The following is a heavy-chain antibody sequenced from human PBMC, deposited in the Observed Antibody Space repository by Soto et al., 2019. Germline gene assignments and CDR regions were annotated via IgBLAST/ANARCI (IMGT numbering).Heavy chain of an antibody. CDR2: IYTGGST. J-gene: IGHJ4*02. V-gene: IGHV3-53*04. Sequence: EVQLVESGGGLVQPGGSLRLSCAASGFSVSNNYMNWVRQVPGKGLEWVSVIYTGGSTYYADSVRGRFTISRHNSRNTLYFQMNSLRPEDTAVYYCASQTVAGSNALDYWGQGTLVTVSS. D-gene: IGHD6-19*01. CDR1: GFSVSNNY. CDR3: ASQTVAGSNALDY.